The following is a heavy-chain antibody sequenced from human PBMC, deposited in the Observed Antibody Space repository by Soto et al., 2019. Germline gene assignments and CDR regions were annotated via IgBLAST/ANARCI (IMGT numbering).Heavy chain of an antibody. CDR3: ARAYSSSWKFLDY. Sequence: SETLSLTCAVYGGSFSGYYWSWIRQPPGKGLEWIGEISHSGSTNYNPSLKSRVTISVDTSKTQFSLKLSSVTAADTAVYYCARAYSSSWKFLDYWGQGTLVTVSS. D-gene: IGHD6-13*01. CDR1: GGSFSGYY. V-gene: IGHV4-34*01. J-gene: IGHJ4*02. CDR2: ISHSGST.